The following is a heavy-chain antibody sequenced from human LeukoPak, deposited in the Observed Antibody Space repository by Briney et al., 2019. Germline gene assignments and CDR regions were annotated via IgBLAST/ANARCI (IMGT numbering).Heavy chain of an antibody. V-gene: IGHV4-38-2*01. Sequence: SETLSLTCAVSGYSISSGYYWGWIRPPPGKGLEWIGSIYHSGRTYYNPSLKSQVTISVDTSKIQFSLKLSSVTAGDTAVYYCARSNYDFWSGYCDYWGQGSLDTVCS. CDR1: GYSISSGYY. J-gene: IGHJ4*02. D-gene: IGHD3-3*01. CDR3: ARSNYDFWSGYCDY. CDR2: IYHSGRT.